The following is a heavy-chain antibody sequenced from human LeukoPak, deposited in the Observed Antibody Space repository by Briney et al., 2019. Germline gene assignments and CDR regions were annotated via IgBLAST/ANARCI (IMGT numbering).Heavy chain of an antibody. CDR3: AREPTYYYDSSGYYPIDY. CDR2: INPSGGST. J-gene: IGHJ4*02. V-gene: IGHV1-46*01. CDR1: GYTFTGYY. D-gene: IGHD3-22*01. Sequence: ASVKVSCKASGYTFTGYYMHWVRQAPGQGLEWMGIINPSGGSTSYAQKFQGRVTMTRDTSTSTVYMELSSLRSEDTAVYYCAREPTYYYDSSGYYPIDYWGQGTLVTVSS.